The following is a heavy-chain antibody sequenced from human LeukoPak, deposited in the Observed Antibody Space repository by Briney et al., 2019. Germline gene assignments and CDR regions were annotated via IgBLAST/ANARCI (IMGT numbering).Heavy chain of an antibody. CDR1: GGSISSGSYY. V-gene: IGHV4-61*02. CDR2: IYTSGST. Sequence: SQTLSLTCTVSGGSISSGSYYWSWIRQPAGKGLEWIGRIYTSGSTNYNPSLKSRVTISVDKSKNQFSLKLSSVTAADTAVYYCARGPPYSSGWHWGHPFDYWGQGTLVTVSS. J-gene: IGHJ4*02. D-gene: IGHD6-19*01. CDR3: ARGPPYSSGWHWGHPFDY.